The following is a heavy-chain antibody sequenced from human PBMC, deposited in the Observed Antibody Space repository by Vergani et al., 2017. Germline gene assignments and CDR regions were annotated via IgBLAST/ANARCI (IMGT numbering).Heavy chain of an antibody. CDR2: IYHSGRT. D-gene: IGHD3-16*01. Sequence: QVQLQESGPGLVKPSETLSLTCAVSGYSISSGYYWGWIRQPPGKGLEWIGSIYHSGRTYYNPSLKSRVTISVDTSKNQFSLKLSSVTAADTAVYYCASDFWDDYVPIFFDYWGQGTLVTVSS. V-gene: IGHV4-38-2*01. CDR1: GYSISSGYY. J-gene: IGHJ4*02. CDR3: ASDFWDDYVPIFFDY.